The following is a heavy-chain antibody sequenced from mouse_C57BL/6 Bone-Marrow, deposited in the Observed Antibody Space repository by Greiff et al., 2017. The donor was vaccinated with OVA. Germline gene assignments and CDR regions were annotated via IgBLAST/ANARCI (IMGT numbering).Heavy chain of an antibody. D-gene: IGHD2-4*01. J-gene: IGHJ2*01. V-gene: IGHV1-52*01. CDR3: ARGDYDYDDY. CDR1: GYTFTSYW. Sequence: QVQLQQPGAELVRPGSSVKLSCKASGYTFTSYWMHWVKQRPIQGLEWIGNIDPSDSETHYNQKFKDKATLTVDKSSSTAYMHLSSLTSEDSAFYYCARGDYDYDDYWGQGTTLTVSS. CDR2: IDPSDSET.